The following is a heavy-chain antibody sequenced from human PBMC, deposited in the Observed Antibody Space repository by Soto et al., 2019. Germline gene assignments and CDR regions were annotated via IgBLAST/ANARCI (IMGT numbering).Heavy chain of an antibody. CDR1: GGTFSSYA. D-gene: IGHD2-21*02. V-gene: IGHV1-69*06. CDR3: AHGDVTYFFDY. CDR2: IIPIFGTA. Sequence: GASVKVSCKASGGTFSSYAISWVRQAPGQGLEWMGGIIPIFGTANYAQKFQGRVTITADKSTSTAYMELSSLRSEDTAVYYCAHGDVTYFFDYWRQGTLVTVSS. J-gene: IGHJ4*02.